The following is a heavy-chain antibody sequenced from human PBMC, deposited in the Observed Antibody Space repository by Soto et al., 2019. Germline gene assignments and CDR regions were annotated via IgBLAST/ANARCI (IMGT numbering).Heavy chain of an antibody. CDR2: ISSSSSTI. Sequence: PGGSLRLSCAASGVTFSSYSMNWVRQAPGKGLEWISYISSSSSTIYYADSVKGRFTISRDNAKNSLYLQVNSLRDVDTAVYYCARDWGDHLGYRMDVWAQRTTDTGFS. CDR3: ARDWGDHLGYRMDV. D-gene: IGHD3-16*01. J-gene: IGHJ6*01. V-gene: IGHV3-48*02. CDR1: GVTFSSYS.